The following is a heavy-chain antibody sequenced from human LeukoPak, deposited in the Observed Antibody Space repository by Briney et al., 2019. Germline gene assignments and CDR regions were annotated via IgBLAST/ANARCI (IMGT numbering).Heavy chain of an antibody. D-gene: IGHD6-13*01. J-gene: IGHJ2*01. V-gene: IGHV4-61*01. CDR2: IYYSGST. CDR3: ARVYYSRSYDYWYFDL. CDR1: GYSISSGYY. Sequence: SETLSLTCTVSGYSISSGYYWGWIRQPPGKGLEWIGYIYYSGSTNYNPSLKSRVTISVDTSKNQFSLKLSSVTAADAAVYYCARVYYSRSYDYWYFDLWGRGTLVTVSS.